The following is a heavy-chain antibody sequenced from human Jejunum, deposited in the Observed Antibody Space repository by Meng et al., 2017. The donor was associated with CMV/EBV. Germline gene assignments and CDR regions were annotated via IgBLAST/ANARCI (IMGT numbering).Heavy chain of an antibody. CDR2: IHDTGST. J-gene: IGHJ4*02. Sequence: QFQLDESCPGWVNPSTTRSTPGSVSGGSICSGDYYWSWIRQPPGKGLEWIGYIHDTGSTYYNPSLKSRVDISLGTSRNHFSLTLSSVTAEDTAVYFCARGSIFVSFDSWGQGTLVTVSS. CDR1: GGSICSGDYY. V-gene: IGHV4-30-4*08. D-gene: IGHD3-3*01. CDR3: ARGSIFVSFDS.